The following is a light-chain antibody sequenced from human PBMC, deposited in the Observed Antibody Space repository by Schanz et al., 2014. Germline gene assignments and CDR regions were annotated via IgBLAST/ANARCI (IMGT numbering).Light chain of an antibody. CDR1: QTVTRNY. J-gene: IGKJ4*01. CDR3: QQYGSSPVS. CDR2: SAS. V-gene: IGKV3-20*01. Sequence: EIVVTQSPGTLSLSPGERATLSCRASQTVTRNYLAWYQHRPGQAPRVVIYSASMRATGIPDRFSGSGSGTDFTLTISRLEPEDSAVYYCQQYGSSPVSFGGGTKVEIK.